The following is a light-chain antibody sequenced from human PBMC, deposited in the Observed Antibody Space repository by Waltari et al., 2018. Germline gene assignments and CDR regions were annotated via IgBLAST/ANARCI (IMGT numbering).Light chain of an antibody. CDR3: SSYTSSDTYV. V-gene: IGLV2-14*03. Sequence: QSALTQPAFVSGSPGQSITISCTGTSSDVGGYNSVSWYQQHPVKAPKLMIYDVSNRPSGVSNRFFGSKFGNTASLTISGLQAEDEADYYCSSYTSSDTYVFGTGTKVTVL. J-gene: IGLJ1*01. CDR2: DVS. CDR1: SSDVGGYNS.